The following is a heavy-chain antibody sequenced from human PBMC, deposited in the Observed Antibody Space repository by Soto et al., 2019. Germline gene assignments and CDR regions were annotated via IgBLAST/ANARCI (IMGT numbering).Heavy chain of an antibody. J-gene: IGHJ4*02. CDR3: ALGEMATIVDY. Sequence: PSETLSLTCAVYGGSFSGYYWSWIRQPPGKGLEWIGEINHSGSTNYNPSLKSRVTISVDTSKNQFSLKLSSVTAADTAVYYCALGEMATIVDYWGQGTLVTVSS. CDR2: INHSGST. D-gene: IGHD5-12*01. V-gene: IGHV4-34*01. CDR1: GGSFSGYY.